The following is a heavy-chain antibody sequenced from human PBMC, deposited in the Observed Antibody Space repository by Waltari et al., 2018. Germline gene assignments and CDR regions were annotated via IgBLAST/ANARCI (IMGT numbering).Heavy chain of an antibody. Sequence: VQLVPSGAEVKKPGESPKISCQGPDYFFTNYLISCAPQMPGKGLEWMGYIYPTDSDVRYSPSFQGQVTISADKSTSTAYLQWNSLKASDTAMYYCARRLLVPGSVFLDFFDSWGQGTQVTVSS. CDR2: IYPTDSDV. CDR1: DYFFTNYL. V-gene: IGHV5-51*01. J-gene: IGHJ4*02. CDR3: ARRLLVPGSVFLDFFDS. D-gene: IGHD2-8*02.